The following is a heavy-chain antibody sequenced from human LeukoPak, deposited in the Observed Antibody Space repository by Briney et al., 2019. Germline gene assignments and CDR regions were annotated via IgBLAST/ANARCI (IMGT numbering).Heavy chain of an antibody. CDR1: GGSINSTTYY. J-gene: IGHJ5*02. Sequence: PSETLSLTCTVSGGSINSTTYYWGWIRQPPGRGLEWIGSIYYSGSTYYNASLKSRAIISVDTSKSLLSLKLGSVTAADTAAYCARHSLRQWGPSGWFDPRGQGTLVTVSS. V-gene: IGHV4-39*02. CDR2: IYYSGST. CDR3: ARHSLRQWGPSGWFDP. D-gene: IGHD6-19*01.